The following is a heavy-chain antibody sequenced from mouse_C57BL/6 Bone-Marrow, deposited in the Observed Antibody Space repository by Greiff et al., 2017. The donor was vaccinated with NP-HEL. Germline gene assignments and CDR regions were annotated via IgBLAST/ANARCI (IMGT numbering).Heavy chain of an antibody. CDR3: ARQPDGSSYADYFDY. CDR1: GYTFTSYG. V-gene: IGHV1-81*01. Sequence: VQLQQSGAELARPGASVKLSCKASGYTFTSYGISWVKQRTGQGLEWIGEIYPRSGNTYYNEKFKGKATLTADKSSSTAYMELRSLTSEDSAVYFCARQPDGSSYADYFDYWGQGTTLTVSS. CDR2: IYPRSGNT. D-gene: IGHD1-1*01. J-gene: IGHJ2*01.